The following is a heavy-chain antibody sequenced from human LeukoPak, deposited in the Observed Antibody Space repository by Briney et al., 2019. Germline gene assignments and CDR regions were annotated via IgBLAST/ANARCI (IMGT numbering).Heavy chain of an antibody. CDR1: GYTFTDYY. J-gene: IGHJ4*02. CDR3: GVITFGGVIVH. CDR2: IKPDSGVT. D-gene: IGHD3-16*02. V-gene: IGHV1-2*02. Sequence: ASVKVSCKASGYTFTDYYLHWVRQAPGQGLEWMGWIKPDSGVTNYAQKFQGRVTMTRDTTISTAYMELSSLTPDDTAVYYCGVITFGGVIVHWGQGTLVTVSS.